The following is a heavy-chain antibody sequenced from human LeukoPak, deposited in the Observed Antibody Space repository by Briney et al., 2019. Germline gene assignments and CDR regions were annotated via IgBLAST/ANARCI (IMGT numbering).Heavy chain of an antibody. CDR2: INPSGGRT. Sequence: ASVKVSCKASGYTFTSYYMHWVRQAPGQGLEWMGIINPSGGRTSYAQKFQGRVTMTRDTSTSTVYMELSSLRSEDTAVYYCARCGVVVIGYDYWAREPWSPSPQ. V-gene: IGHV1-46*01. J-gene: IGHJ4*02. D-gene: IGHD3-22*01. CDR3: ARCGVVVIGYDY. CDR1: GYTFTSYY.